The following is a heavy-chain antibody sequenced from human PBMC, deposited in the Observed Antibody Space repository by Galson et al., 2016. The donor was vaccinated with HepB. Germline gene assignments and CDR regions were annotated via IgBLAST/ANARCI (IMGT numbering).Heavy chain of an antibody. CDR1: GFTFSDYA. J-gene: IGHJ4*02. Sequence: SLRVSCAASGFTFSDYAMSWVRQAPGKGLEWVSGIDARGGTYYADSVTGRFAVSRDNSKNTVYLQMNSLRPDDTAVYYCVQDYVRPGFSGSFPLDYWGQGTLVTVSS. CDR2: IDARGGT. V-gene: IGHV3-23*01. D-gene: IGHD1-26*01. CDR3: VQDYVRPGFSGSFPLDY.